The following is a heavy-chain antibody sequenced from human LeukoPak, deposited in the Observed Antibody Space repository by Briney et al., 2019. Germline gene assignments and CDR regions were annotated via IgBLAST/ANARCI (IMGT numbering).Heavy chain of an antibody. Sequence: PSETLSLTCTVSGASISSGSYYWNWIRQPAGKGLEWIGRISTGGSTSYNPSLKSRVTISTDTSKSQFSLKLSSVAAADTAVYYRAREAAGTDWFDPWGQGTLVTVSS. J-gene: IGHJ5*02. CDR1: GASISSGSYY. V-gene: IGHV4-61*02. D-gene: IGHD3/OR15-3a*01. CDR2: ISTGGST. CDR3: AREAAGTDWFDP.